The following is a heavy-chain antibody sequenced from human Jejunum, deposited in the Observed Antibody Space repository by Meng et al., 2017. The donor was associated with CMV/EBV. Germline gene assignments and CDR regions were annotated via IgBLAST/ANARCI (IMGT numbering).Heavy chain of an antibody. CDR2: ISSSGGSK. V-gene: IGHV3-23*01. Sequence: CAASGFTFSTYAMTWGRQAPGRGAEWVSSISSSGGSKYYADSGKGRFTISRDNSQNTLYLQMSSLRVEDTAVYYCARVPSSSWGIDYWGQGTLVTVSS. CDR3: ARVPSSSWGIDY. D-gene: IGHD6-13*01. J-gene: IGHJ4*02. CDR1: GFTFSTYA.